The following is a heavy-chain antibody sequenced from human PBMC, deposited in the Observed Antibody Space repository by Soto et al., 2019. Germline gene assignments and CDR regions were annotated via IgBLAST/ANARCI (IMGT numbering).Heavy chain of an antibody. Sequence: QPGGSLRLSCAASGFMFSAYWMDWVRQTPGKGLEWVANINQDGSEKNYVDSVKGRFTISRDNAGNSLYLQMNSLTAEDSALYYCSRSLDSWGQGTLVTVSS. CDR3: SRSLDS. CDR1: GFMFSAYW. J-gene: IGHJ4*02. CDR2: INQDGSEK. V-gene: IGHV3-7*01.